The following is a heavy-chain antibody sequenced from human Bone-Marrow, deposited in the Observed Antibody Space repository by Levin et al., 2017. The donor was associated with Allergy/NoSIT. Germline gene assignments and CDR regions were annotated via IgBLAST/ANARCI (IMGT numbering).Heavy chain of an antibody. CDR1: GFTFSDDY. Sequence: PGGSLRLSCAASGFTFSDDYMSWVRQAPGKGLEWLSYISSSSRYTNYADSVKGRFAISRDNAKNSLYLQMNSLRAEDTAVYYCARVYCGGDCYIDYWGQGTLVTVSS. CDR2: ISSSSRYT. CDR3: ARVYCGGDCYIDY. J-gene: IGHJ4*02. D-gene: IGHD2-21*02. V-gene: IGHV3-11*05.